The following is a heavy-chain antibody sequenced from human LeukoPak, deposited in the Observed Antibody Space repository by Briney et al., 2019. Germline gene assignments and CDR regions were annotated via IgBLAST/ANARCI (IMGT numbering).Heavy chain of an antibody. CDR3: AGSSWSTYYYYYGMDV. J-gene: IGHJ6*04. Sequence: SETLSLTCTVSGGSISNYFWSWIRQPPGKGLEWIWYIYYSGSTNYNPSLKSRVTISVDSSKNQFSLKLSSVTAADTAVYYCAGSSWSTYYYYYGMDVWGKGTTVTVSS. CDR2: IYYSGST. V-gene: IGHV4-59*01. CDR1: GGSISNYF. D-gene: IGHD6-13*01.